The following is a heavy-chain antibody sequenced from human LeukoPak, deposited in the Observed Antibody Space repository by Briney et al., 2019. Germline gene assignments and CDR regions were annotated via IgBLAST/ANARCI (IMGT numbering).Heavy chain of an antibody. D-gene: IGHD6-13*01. V-gene: IGHV1-8*01. CDR2: MNPNSGNT. Sequence: GASVKVSCKASGYTFTSYDINWVRQATGQGLEWMGWMNPNSGNTGYAQKFQGRVTMTRNTSISTAYMELSSLRSEDTAVYYCARAKIAWSSSSWYWFDPWGQGTLVTVSS. CDR3: ARAKIAWSSSSWYWFDP. J-gene: IGHJ5*02. CDR1: GYTFTSYD.